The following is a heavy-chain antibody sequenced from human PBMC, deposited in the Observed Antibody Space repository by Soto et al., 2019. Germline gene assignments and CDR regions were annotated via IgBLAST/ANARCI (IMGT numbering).Heavy chain of an antibody. Sequence: PSQTLSLTCAISGDSVSSNSAAWNWIRQSPSRGLEWLGRTYYRSKWYNDYAVSVKSRITINPDTSKNQFSLQLNSVTPEDTAVYFCAKDVGSSVWSVRHWFDPWGQGTQVTVSS. CDR1: GDSVSSNSAA. V-gene: IGHV6-1*01. J-gene: IGHJ5*02. CDR3: AKDVGSSVWSVRHWFDP. CDR2: TYYRSKWYN. D-gene: IGHD6-19*01.